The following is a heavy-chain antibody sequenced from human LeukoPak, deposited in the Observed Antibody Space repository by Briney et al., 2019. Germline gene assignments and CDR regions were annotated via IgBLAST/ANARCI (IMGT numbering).Heavy chain of an antibody. CDR2: INPSGGST. CDR1: GYTFTSYY. V-gene: IGHV1-46*01. J-gene: IGHJ6*02. D-gene: IGHD3-10*01. Sequence: ATVKVSCKASGYTFTSYYMHWVRQAPGQGLEWMGIINPSGGSTSYAQKFQGRVTMTRDTSTSTVYMELSSLRSEDTAVYYCARDKAPGSGYYYGMDVWGQGTTVTVSS. CDR3: ARDKAPGSGYYYGMDV.